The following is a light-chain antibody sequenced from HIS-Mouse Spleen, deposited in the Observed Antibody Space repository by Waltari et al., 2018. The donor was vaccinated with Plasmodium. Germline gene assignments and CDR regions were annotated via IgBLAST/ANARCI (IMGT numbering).Light chain of an antibody. CDR1: QGISSY. CDR2: AAS. V-gene: IGKV1-9*01. Sequence: SPSFLSASVGARVTITCRASQGISSYLAWYQQKPGKAPKLLIYAASTLQSGVPSRFSGSGSGTEFTLTISSLQPEDFATYYCQQLNSYPLTFGGGTKVEIK. J-gene: IGKJ4*01. CDR3: QQLNSYPLT.